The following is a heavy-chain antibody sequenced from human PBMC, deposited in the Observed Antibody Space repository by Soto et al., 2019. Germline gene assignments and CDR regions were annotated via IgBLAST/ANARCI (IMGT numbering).Heavy chain of an antibody. V-gene: IGHV3-53*05. CDR1: GFSVSRHY. CDR3: ARDPLYYYDSSGYFDY. CDR2: IFSGGTT. J-gene: IGHJ4*02. D-gene: IGHD3-22*01. Sequence: GFLSLSWAASGFSVSRHYMTWVRQAPGKGLEWVAVIFSGGTTLYADSVKGRFTISRDNSKNTLYLQMNSLRAEDTAVYYCARDPLYYYDSSGYFDYWGQGTLVTVSS.